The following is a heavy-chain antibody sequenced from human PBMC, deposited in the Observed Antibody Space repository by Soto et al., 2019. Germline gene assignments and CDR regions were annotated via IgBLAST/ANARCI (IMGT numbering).Heavy chain of an antibody. V-gene: IGHV4-61*01. J-gene: IGHJ5*02. CDR3: ARGPPLLRYFLWSRAKSLDRFAP. CDR1: GGSVSGGSYY. Sequence: SETLSLTCTVSGGSVSGGSYYWSWIRQPPGKGLEWIGNIYHSGSSNYNPSLKSRVTISVDKSKNQFSLKLSSVTAADTAVYYCARGPPLLRYFLWSRAKSLDRFAPWGQGTLVTVSS. CDR2: IYHSGSS. D-gene: IGHD3-9*01.